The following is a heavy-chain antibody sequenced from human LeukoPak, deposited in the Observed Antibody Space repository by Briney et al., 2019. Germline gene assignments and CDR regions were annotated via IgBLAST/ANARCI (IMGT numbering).Heavy chain of an antibody. J-gene: IGHJ4*02. Sequence: GSLRLSCAASGFTFSSYGMHWVRQAPGKGLEWVAVISYDGSNKYYADSVKGRFTISRDNSKNTLYLQMNSLRAEDTAVYYCAKLYCSGGSCYSAPDYWGQGTLVTVSS. CDR1: GFTFSSYG. D-gene: IGHD2-15*01. CDR2: ISYDGSNK. V-gene: IGHV3-30*18. CDR3: AKLYCSGGSCYSAPDY.